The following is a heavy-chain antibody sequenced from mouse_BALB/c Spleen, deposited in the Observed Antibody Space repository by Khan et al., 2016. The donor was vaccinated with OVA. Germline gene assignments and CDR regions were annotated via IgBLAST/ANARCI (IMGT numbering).Heavy chain of an antibody. Sequence: QVQLKESGPGLVAPSQSLSITCTVSGFSLTDYGVSWIRQPPGKGLEWLGLIWGGGTTYYNSVLNSRLSISTDNSKSQVFLKMNSLQTDDTAMYYCAKLLWSHYYALDYWGQGTSVTVSS. CDR1: GFSLTDYG. J-gene: IGHJ4*01. CDR3: AKLLWSHYYALDY. V-gene: IGHV2-6-5*01. CDR2: IWGGGTT. D-gene: IGHD1-1*02.